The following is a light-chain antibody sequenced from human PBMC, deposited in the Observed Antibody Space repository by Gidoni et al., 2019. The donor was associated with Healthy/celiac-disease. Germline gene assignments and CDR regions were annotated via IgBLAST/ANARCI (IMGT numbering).Light chain of an antibody. CDR1: QGISSY. CDR2: AAS. Sequence: QLTQSPSSLSASVGDRVTITCLASQGISSYLAWYQQKPGKAPKLLIYAASTLQSGVPSRFSGSGSGTDFTLTISSLQPEDFATYYCQQLNSYPWTFGQGTKVEIK. CDR3: QQLNSYPWT. V-gene: IGKV1-9*01. J-gene: IGKJ1*01.